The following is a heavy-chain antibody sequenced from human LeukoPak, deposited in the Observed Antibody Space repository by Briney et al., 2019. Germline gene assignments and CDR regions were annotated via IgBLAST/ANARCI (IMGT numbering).Heavy chain of an antibody. CDR1: GFTFSNYA. V-gene: IGHV3-23*01. CDR2: ISGSGGNT. CDR3: AKVQEMDTILPPFHY. Sequence: GGSLRLSCAASGFTFSNYAMSWVRQVPGKGLEWVSAISGSGGNTFYADSVKGRFTISRDNSKNTLYLQVNSLRTADTAIYYCAKVQEMDTILPPFHYWGQGTLVTVSS. D-gene: IGHD5-24*01. J-gene: IGHJ4*02.